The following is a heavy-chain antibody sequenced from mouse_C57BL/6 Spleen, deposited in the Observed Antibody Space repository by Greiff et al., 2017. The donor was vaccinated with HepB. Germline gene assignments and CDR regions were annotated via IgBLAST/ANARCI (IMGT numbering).Heavy chain of an antibody. V-gene: IGHV3-1*01. Sequence: EVKVEESGPGMVKPSQSLSLTCTVTGYSITSGYDWHWIRHFPGNKLEWMGYISYSGSTNYNPSLKSRISITHDTSKNHFFLKLNSVTTEDTATYYCARDGGYGRWFAYWGQGTLVTVSA. CDR2: ISYSGST. CDR1: GYSITSGYD. D-gene: IGHD1-1*01. J-gene: IGHJ3*01. CDR3: ARDGGYGRWFAY.